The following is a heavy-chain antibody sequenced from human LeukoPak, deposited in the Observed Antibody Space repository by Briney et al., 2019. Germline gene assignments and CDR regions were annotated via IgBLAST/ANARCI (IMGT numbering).Heavy chain of an antibody. J-gene: IGHJ3*02. D-gene: IGHD1-26*01. CDR2: IYYRGST. CDR1: GGSISSSSYY. CDR3: ASGWELRRGDAFDI. Sequence: SETLSLTSIVAGGSISSSSYYWGWIRQPPGKGLVWIGSIYYRGSTDYNPSRKRRGTISVDTSKNQFSLKLSSMTAADTAVYYCASGWELRRGDAFDIWGQGTMVTVS. V-gene: IGHV4-39*01.